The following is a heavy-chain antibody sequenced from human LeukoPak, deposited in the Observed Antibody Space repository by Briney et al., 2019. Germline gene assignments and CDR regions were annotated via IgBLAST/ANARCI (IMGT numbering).Heavy chain of an antibody. J-gene: IGHJ5*02. Sequence: SETLSLTCTVSGGSISSYYWSWIRQPPGKGLEWIGEINHSGSTNYNPSLKSRVTISVDTSKNQFSLKLSSVTAADTAVYYCARGRYYYGSGAGDWFDPWGQGTLVTVSS. CDR1: GGSISSYY. D-gene: IGHD3-10*01. CDR2: INHSGST. V-gene: IGHV4-34*01. CDR3: ARGRYYYGSGAGDWFDP.